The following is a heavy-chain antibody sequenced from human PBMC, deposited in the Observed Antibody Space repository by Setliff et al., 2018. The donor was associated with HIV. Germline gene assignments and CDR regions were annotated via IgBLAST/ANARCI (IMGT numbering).Heavy chain of an antibody. Sequence: PSETLSLTCTVSGGSISSSSYYWGWIRQPPGKGLEWIGSIHYSGSTYYNASLASRVTISVDTSKNQSSLKLSSVTAADTAVYYCVQSSDSYYYFDYWGQGALVTVSS. D-gene: IGHD1-26*01. CDR3: VQSSDSYYYFDY. CDR2: IHYSGST. V-gene: IGHV4-39*07. J-gene: IGHJ4*02. CDR1: GGSISSSSYY.